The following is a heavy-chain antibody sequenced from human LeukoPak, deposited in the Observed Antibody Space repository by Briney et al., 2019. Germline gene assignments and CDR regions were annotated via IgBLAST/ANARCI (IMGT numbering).Heavy chain of an antibody. V-gene: IGHV3-30*18. D-gene: IGHD6-13*01. Sequence: GGSLRLSCAASGFTFSSHRMNWVRQAPGKGPEWVAVISFHGTDTFYADSVKGRFTISRDNAKNSLYLQMNSLRAEDTAVYYCAKTHDRYSSSWSFDYWGQGTLVTVSS. CDR1: GFTFSSHR. CDR2: ISFHGTDT. J-gene: IGHJ4*02. CDR3: AKTHDRYSSSWSFDY.